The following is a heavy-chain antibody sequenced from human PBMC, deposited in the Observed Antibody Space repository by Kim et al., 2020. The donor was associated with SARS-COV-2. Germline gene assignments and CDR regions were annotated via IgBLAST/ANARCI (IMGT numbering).Heavy chain of an antibody. Sequence: VKGRFTISRDNAKNSLYLQMNSLRAEDTAVYYCATQLRYFDCLLFPFDYWGQGTLVTVSS. J-gene: IGHJ4*02. D-gene: IGHD3-9*01. V-gene: IGHV3-11*06. CDR3: ATQLRYFDCLLFPFDY.